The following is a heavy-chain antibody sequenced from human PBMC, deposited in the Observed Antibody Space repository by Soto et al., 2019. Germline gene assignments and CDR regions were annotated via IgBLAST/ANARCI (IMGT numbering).Heavy chain of an antibody. D-gene: IGHD3-3*01. CDR1: GFTFSSYE. CDR2: ISSSGSTI. V-gene: IGHV3-48*03. Sequence: PGGSVRLSCAASGFTFSSYEMNWVRQAPGKGLEWVSYISSSGSTIYYADSVKGRFTISRDNAKNSLYLQMNSLRAEDTAVYYCAREKYYDFWSGPIYGMDVWGQGTTVTVSS. CDR3: AREKYYDFWSGPIYGMDV. J-gene: IGHJ6*02.